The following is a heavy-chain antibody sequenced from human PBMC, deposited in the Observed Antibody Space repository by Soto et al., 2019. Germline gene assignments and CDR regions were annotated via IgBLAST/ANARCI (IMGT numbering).Heavy chain of an antibody. D-gene: IGHD3-3*01. V-gene: IGHV2-5*02. J-gene: IGHJ4*02. CDR3: AHRVLRTVFGLVTTTAIYFDF. CDR1: GFSLTTSGVG. CDR2: IYWDDDK. Sequence: QITLNESGPTVVRPTETLTLTCRFSGFSLTTSGVGVGWVRKSPGKAPEWLALIYWDDDKRYSESLKSRLTITKDTSKNQVVLTVANLDPTDTATYYCAHRVLRTVFGLVTTTAIYFDFWGQGTPVAVYS.